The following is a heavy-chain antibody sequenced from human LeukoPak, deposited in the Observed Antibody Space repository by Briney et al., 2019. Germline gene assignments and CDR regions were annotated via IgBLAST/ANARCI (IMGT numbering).Heavy chain of an antibody. CDR2: ISYDGSNK. CDR3: ARDIAEISAY. D-gene: IGHD2-15*01. CDR1: GFTFSSYA. V-gene: IGHV3-30-3*01. J-gene: IGHJ4*02. Sequence: PGGSLRLSCAASGFTFSSYAMHWVRQAPGKGLEWVAVISYDGSNKYYADSVKGRFTISRDNSKNTLYLQMNSLRAEDTAVYYCARDIAEISAYWGQGTLVTVSS.